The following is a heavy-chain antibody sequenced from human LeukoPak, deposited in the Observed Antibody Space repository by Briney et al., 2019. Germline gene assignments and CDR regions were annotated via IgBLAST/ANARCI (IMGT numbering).Heavy chain of an antibody. CDR2: ISSSSSTI. J-gene: IGHJ4*02. CDR1: GFTFSSYS. V-gene: IGHV3-48*04. CDR3: ARDRGGSYSAIDY. D-gene: IGHD1-26*01. Sequence: GGSLRLSCAASGFTFSSYSMNWVRQAPGKGLEWVSFISSSSSTIYYADSVKGRFTISRDNAKNSLYLQMNSLRAEDTAVYYCARDRGGSYSAIDYWGQGTLITVSS.